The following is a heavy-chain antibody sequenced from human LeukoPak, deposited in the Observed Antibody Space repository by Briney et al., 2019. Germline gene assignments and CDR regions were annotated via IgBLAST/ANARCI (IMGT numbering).Heavy chain of an antibody. V-gene: IGHV3-23*01. CDR2: ISGSGGST. Sequence: GGSLRLSCAASGFTFSSYGMHWVRQAPGKGLEWVSTISGSGGSTDYADSVKGRFTISRDNSKNTLYLQMDSLGAEDTAVYYCATMGYDFWCGYWPDYWGQGTLVTVSS. CDR1: GFTFSSYG. J-gene: IGHJ4*02. D-gene: IGHD3-3*01. CDR3: ATMGYDFWCGYWPDY.